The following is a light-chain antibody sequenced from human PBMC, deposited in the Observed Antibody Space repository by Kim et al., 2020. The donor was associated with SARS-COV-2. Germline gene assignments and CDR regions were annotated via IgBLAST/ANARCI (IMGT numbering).Light chain of an antibody. CDR3: QHYGGSPIT. Sequence: SPGERATLSCRASQSVSSSHLAWYQQKPGQAPRLLIYGASSRATGIPDRFSGSGSGTDFTLTISRLEPEDFAVYHCQHYGGSPITFGGGTKVDIK. CDR1: QSVSSSH. J-gene: IGKJ4*01. V-gene: IGKV3-20*01. CDR2: GAS.